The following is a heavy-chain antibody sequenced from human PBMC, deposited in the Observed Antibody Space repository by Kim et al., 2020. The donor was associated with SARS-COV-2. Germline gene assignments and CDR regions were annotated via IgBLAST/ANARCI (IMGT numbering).Heavy chain of an antibody. V-gene: IGHV1-58*01. Sequence: SVKVSCKASGFTFSTSAVQWVRQARGQRLEWIGWIVVGSGNTNYAQKFQGRVTITRDMSTGTAYMDLRSLRSEDTAVYYCAVTVRFCSGSNCPNYYYGMDIWGQGTTVTVSS. CDR3: AVTVRFCSGSNCPNYYYGMDI. CDR2: IVVGSGNT. CDR1: GFTFSTSA. D-gene: IGHD2-15*01. J-gene: IGHJ6*02.